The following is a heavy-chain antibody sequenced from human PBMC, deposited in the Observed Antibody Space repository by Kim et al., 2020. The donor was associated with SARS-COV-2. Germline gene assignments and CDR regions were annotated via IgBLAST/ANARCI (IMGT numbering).Heavy chain of an antibody. CDR2: IKSKTDGGTT. D-gene: IGHD3-10*01. CDR1: GFTFSNAW. J-gene: IGHJ5*02. CDR3: TTDSRYYYGSGKGDP. V-gene: IGHV3-15*01. Sequence: GGSLRLSCAASGFTFSNAWMSWVRQAPGKGLEWVGRIKSKTDGGTTDYAAPVKGRFTISRDDSKNTLYLQMNSLKTEDTAVYYCTTDSRYYYGSGKGDPWGQGTLVTVSS.